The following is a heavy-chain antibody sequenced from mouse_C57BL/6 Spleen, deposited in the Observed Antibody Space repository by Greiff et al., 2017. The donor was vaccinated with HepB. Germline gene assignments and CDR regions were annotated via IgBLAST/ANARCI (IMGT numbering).Heavy chain of an antibody. D-gene: IGHD1-1*02. V-gene: IGHV2-2*01. J-gene: IGHJ1*03. CDR1: GFSLTSYG. Sequence: QVQLKQSGPGLVQPSQSLSITCTVSGFSLTSYGVHWVRQSPGKGLEWLGVIWSGGSTDYNAAFISRLSISKDNSKSQVFFKMNSLQADDTAIYYCARNFMVVGSSYWYFDVWGTGTTVTVSS. CDR2: IWSGGST. CDR3: ARNFMVVGSSYWYFDV.